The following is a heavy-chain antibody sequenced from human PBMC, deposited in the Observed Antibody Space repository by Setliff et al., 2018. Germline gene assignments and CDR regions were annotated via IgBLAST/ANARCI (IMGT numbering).Heavy chain of an antibody. CDR1: GDSISSGIYH. J-gene: IGHJ5*02. Sequence: SETLSLTCTVSGDSISSGIYHWSWIRQSAGKGLEWIGRIYVSTGSTNYSPSLKSRVSISVDRSKNQFSLNLTSVTAADPAVYYCARAGFELGQYNWFDPWGQGTLVTVSS. CDR3: ARAGFELGQYNWFDP. V-gene: IGHV4-61*02. CDR2: IYVSTGST. D-gene: IGHD3-3*02.